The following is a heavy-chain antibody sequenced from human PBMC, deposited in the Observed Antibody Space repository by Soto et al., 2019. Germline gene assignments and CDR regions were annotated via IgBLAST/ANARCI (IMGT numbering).Heavy chain of an antibody. D-gene: IGHD2-21*01. Sequence: QVQLLESGPGLVKTSQTLSLTCSVSGGSTGSGGYYWSWVRQHPGKGLEWIGYIYYTGSAYYSPSLKSRVSISVDTSKNQFSLILDGVTVADTAVYYCARADFGDRGLAFDSWGQGILVTVSS. CDR2: IYYTGSA. V-gene: IGHV4-31*03. CDR1: GGSTGSGGYY. CDR3: ARADFGDRGLAFDS. J-gene: IGHJ4*02.